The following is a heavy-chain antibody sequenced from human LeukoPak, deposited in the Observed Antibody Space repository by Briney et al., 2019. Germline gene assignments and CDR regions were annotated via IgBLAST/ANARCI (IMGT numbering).Heavy chain of an antibody. CDR3: AREYCSSTSCYYYYGMDV. Sequence: GGSLRLSCAASGFTFSSYEMNWVRQAPGKGLEWVSYISSSGSTIYYADSVKGRFTISRDNAKNSLYLQMNSLRAEDTAVYYCAREYCSSTSCYYYYGMDVWGKGTTVTVS. CDR1: GFTFSSYE. CDR2: ISSSGSTI. V-gene: IGHV3-48*03. D-gene: IGHD2-2*01. J-gene: IGHJ6*04.